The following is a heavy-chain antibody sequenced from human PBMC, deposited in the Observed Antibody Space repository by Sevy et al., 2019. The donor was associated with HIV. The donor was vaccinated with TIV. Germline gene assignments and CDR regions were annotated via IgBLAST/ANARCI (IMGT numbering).Heavy chain of an antibody. J-gene: IGHJ4*02. Sequence: GGSLRLSCAASGFTFSSQAMSWVRQSPGKGQKWVSIISASGDHTYYADSVKGRFTISRDNSKNTLYLQMNGLRAEDTAAYCCAIEGTHRRRDYGGRGTLVTVSS. CDR1: GFTFSSQA. V-gene: IGHV3-23*01. CDR2: ISASGDHT. CDR3: AIEGTHRRRDY.